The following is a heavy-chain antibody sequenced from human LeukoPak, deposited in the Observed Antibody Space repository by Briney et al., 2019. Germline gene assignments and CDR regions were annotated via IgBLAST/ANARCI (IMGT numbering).Heavy chain of an antibody. V-gene: IGHV4-38-2*02. CDR1: GYSISSGYY. J-gene: IGHJ4*02. Sequence: SETLSLTCTVSGYSISSGYYWGRIRQPPGKGLEWIGSIYHSGSTYYNPSLKSRVTISVDTSKNQFSLKLSSVTAADTAVYYCARARFQLPAQFDYWGQGTLVTVSS. CDR2: IYHSGST. CDR3: ARARFQLPAQFDY. D-gene: IGHD2-2*01.